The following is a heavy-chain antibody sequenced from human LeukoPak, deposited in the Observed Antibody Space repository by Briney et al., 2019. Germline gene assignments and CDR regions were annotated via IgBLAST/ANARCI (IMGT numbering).Heavy chain of an antibody. J-gene: IGHJ4*02. D-gene: IGHD2-21*01. V-gene: IGHV4-31*03. CDR2: IYYSGST. CDR3: ARVMVRTFDY. CDR1: GGSISSGGYY. Sequence: SETLSLTCTAFGGSISSGGYYWSWIRQHPGKGLEWIGYIYYSGSTYYNQSLKSRVTISVDTSKNQFSLKLSSVTAADTAVHYCARVMVRTFDYWGQGTLVTVSS.